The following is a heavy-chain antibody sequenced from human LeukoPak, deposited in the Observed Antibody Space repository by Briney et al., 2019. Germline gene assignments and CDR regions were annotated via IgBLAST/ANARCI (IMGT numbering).Heavy chain of an antibody. J-gene: IGHJ4*02. CDR2: IKQDGSEK. V-gene: IGHV3-7*01. D-gene: IGHD6-19*01. CDR1: GFTFSSYW. Sequence: GGSLRFSCAASGFTFSSYWMSWVRQAPGKGLEWVANIKQDGSEKYYVDSVKGRFTISRDNAKNSLYLQMNSLRAEDTAVYYCARDSSGWTYYFDYWGQGTLVTVSS. CDR3: ARDSSGWTYYFDY.